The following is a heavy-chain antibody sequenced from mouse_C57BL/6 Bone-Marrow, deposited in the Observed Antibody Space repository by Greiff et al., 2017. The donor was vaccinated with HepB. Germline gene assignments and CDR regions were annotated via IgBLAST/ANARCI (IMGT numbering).Heavy chain of an antibody. Sequence: EVKLVESGGGLVQPGGSLKLSCAASGFTFSDYGMAWVRQAPRRGPEWVAFISNLAYSIYYADTVTGRFTISSENAKSTLYLEVSSLRCEDTAMYYCARHEDYDWVAYWGQGALVTVSA. J-gene: IGHJ3*01. CDR1: GFTFSDYG. D-gene: IGHD2-4*01. V-gene: IGHV5-15*01. CDR2: ISNLAYSI. CDR3: ARHEDYDWVAY.